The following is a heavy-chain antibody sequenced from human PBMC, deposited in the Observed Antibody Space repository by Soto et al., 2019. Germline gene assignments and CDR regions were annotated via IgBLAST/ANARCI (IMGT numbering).Heavy chain of an antibody. V-gene: IGHV4-39*01. Sequence: PSETLSLTCTISSSTNYWGWIRQPPGKGLEWIGSIYYGGSTYYNPSPKSRVTISVDMSKNQFSLKLSSVTAADTAVYYCARHGLSGSYGMDLWGQGTTVTVSS. CDR3: ARHGLSGSYGMDL. CDR2: IYYGGST. J-gene: IGHJ6*02. D-gene: IGHD1-26*01. CDR1: ISSSTNY.